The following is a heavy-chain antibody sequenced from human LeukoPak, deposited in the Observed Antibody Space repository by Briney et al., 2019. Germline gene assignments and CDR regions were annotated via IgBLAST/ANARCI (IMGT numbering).Heavy chain of an antibody. CDR3: ARDEGIAARSGDAFDI. V-gene: IGHV1-46*01. CDR1: GYTFTSYY. CDR2: INPSGGST. Sequence: ASVKVFCKASGYTFTSYYMHWVRQAPGQGLEWMGIINPSGGSTSYAQKFQGRVTMTRDTSTSTVYMELSSLRSEDTAVYYCARDEGIAARSGDAFDIWGQGTMVTVSS. D-gene: IGHD6-6*01. J-gene: IGHJ3*02.